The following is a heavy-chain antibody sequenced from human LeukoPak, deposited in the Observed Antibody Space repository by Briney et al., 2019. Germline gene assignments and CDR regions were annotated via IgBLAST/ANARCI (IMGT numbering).Heavy chain of an antibody. J-gene: IGHJ6*03. CDR1: GGSISSGSYY. CDR3: ARSPYYYGSGSYYSAVVNYMDV. Sequence: SQTLSLTCTVSGGSISSGSYYWSWIRQPAGKGLEWIGRIYTSGSTYYNPSLKSRVTISVDTSKNQYSLKLSSVTAADTAVYYCARSPYYYGSGSYYSAVVNYMDVWGKGTTVTVSS. D-gene: IGHD3-10*01. CDR2: IYTSGST. V-gene: IGHV4-61*02.